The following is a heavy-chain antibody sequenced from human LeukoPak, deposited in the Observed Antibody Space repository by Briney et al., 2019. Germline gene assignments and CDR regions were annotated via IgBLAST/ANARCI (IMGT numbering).Heavy chain of an antibody. CDR2: ISWDGDTS. CDR1: GFTFGDYT. V-gene: IGHV3-43*01. Sequence: GGSLRLSCSASGFTFGDYTLHWVRQAPGKGLEWVSLISWDGDTSYYADSVKGRFTISRDNSKNSLYLQMNSLRAEDTALYYCAKSQQWLPGDFWGRGTLVTVSS. J-gene: IGHJ4*02. CDR3: AKSQQWLPGDF. D-gene: IGHD6-19*01.